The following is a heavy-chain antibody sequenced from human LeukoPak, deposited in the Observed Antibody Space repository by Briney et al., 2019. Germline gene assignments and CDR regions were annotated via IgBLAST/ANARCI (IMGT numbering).Heavy chain of an antibody. CDR2: ISYDGSNK. D-gene: IGHD1-26*01. Sequence: GGSLRLSCAASGFTFSSYGMHWVRQAPGKGLEWVAVISYDGSNKYYADSVKGRFTISRDYSKNTLYLQMNSLRAEDTAVYYCAKDHLGATTGGVDYWGQGTLVTVSS. CDR1: GFTFSSYG. CDR3: AKDHLGATTGGVDY. J-gene: IGHJ4*02. V-gene: IGHV3-30*18.